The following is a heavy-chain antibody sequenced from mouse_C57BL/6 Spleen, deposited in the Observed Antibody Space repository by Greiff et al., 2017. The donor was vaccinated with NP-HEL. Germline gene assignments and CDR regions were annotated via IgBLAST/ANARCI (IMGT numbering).Heavy chain of an antibody. V-gene: IGHV5-17*01. CDR2: ISSGSSTI. D-gene: IGHD4-1*02. Sequence: EVKVVESGGGLVKPGGSLKLSCAASGFTFSDYGMHWVRQAPEKGLEWVAYISSGSSTIYYADTVKGRFTISRDNAKNTLFLQMTSLRSEDTAMYYCAREGRNWDWYFDVWGTGTTVTVSS. J-gene: IGHJ1*03. CDR1: GFTFSDYG. CDR3: AREGRNWDWYFDV.